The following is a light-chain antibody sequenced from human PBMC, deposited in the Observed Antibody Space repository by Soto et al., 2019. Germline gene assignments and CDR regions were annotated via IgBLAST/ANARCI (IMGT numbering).Light chain of an antibody. J-gene: IGKJ5*01. CDR1: QSLGNTY. CDR3: QQYGTLIT. CDR2: DAS. Sequence: EIVLTQSPGTLSLSPGERATLSCRASQSLGNTYLAWYQRKPGQAPRLLIYDASSRATDIPDRFSGSGAGTDFTLTIRRLEPDDSAVYYCQQYGTLITFGQGTRLEIK. V-gene: IGKV3-20*01.